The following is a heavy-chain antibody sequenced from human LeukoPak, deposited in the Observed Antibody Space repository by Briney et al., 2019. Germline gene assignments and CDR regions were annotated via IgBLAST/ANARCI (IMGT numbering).Heavy chain of an antibody. J-gene: IGHJ4*02. Sequence: GASVKVSCKASGGTFSSYAISWVRQAPGQGLEWMGWISAYNGNTNYAQKLQGRVTMTTDTSTSTAYMELRSLRSDDTAVYYCARGKKGTLRGYYYDSSGYSSFDYWGQGTLVTVSS. CDR3: ARGKKGTLRGYYYDSSGYSSFDY. CDR1: GGTFSSYA. D-gene: IGHD3-22*01. V-gene: IGHV1-18*01. CDR2: ISAYNGNT.